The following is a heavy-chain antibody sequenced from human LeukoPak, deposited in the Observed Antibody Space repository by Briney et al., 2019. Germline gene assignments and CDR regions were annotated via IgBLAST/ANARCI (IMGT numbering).Heavy chain of an antibody. CDR2: ISSSSSCI. J-gene: IGHJ4*02. Sequence: GGSLRLSCAASGFTFSSYSMNWVRQAPGKGLEWVSSISSSSSCIYYADSAKGRFTISRDNAKNSLYLQMNSLRAEDTAVYYCARSPQLDIVVVVAAIDYWGQGTLVTVSS. CDR1: GFTFSSYS. D-gene: IGHD2-15*01. CDR3: ARSPQLDIVVVVAAIDY. V-gene: IGHV3-21*01.